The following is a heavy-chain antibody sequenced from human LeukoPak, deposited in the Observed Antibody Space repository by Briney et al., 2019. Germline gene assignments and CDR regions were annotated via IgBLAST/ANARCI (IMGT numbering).Heavy chain of an antibody. CDR2: TSSDGSIK. J-gene: IGHJ4*02. CDR1: GFAISNYA. Sequence: TGGSLRLSCAASGFAISNYAMHWVRQSPGKGLEWVAVTSSDGSIKLYEDSVKGRFTISADISKDLLYLQMDSLRADDTAIYYCARDPIGGPPDYFDTRGQGTLVIVSS. CDR3: ARDPIGGPPDYFDT. V-gene: IGHV3-30*04. D-gene: IGHD3-10*01.